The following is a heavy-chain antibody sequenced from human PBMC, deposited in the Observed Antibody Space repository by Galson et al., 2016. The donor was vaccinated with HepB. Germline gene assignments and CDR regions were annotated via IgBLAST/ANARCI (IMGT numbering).Heavy chain of an antibody. V-gene: IGHV1-45*02. D-gene: IGHD2-15*01. CDR1: GYSFTYRY. J-gene: IGHJ3*02. CDR3: ATLNSTTQDAFDI. CDR2: ITPFNGDT. Sequence: SVKVSCKASGYSFTYRYLHWVRQAPGQALEWMGWITPFNGDTKYAQKFQDRVTITRDRSLSTAYMELSSLTSEDTAMFYCATLNSTTQDAFDIWGHGTMVTVSS.